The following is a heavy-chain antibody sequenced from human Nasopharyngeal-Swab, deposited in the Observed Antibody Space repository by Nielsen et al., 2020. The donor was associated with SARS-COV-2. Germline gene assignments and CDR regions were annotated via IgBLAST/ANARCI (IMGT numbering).Heavy chain of an antibody. J-gene: IGHJ6*03. Sequence: GESLKIPCAAPGFTFRRNDMHWVRLPRGKGLEWVSAIGAAGGTYYPDSVKGRFTISREKAKNSLYLQMNSLRAEDTAIYYCVKGMPQSGGMDVWGKGTTVSVSS. CDR1: GFTFRRND. CDR2: IGAAGGT. CDR3: VKGMPQSGGMDV. V-gene: IGHV3-13*01. D-gene: IGHD2-2*01.